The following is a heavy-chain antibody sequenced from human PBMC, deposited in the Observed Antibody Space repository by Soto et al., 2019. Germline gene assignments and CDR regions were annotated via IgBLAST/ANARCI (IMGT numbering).Heavy chain of an antibody. D-gene: IGHD5-18*01. V-gene: IGHV3-23*01. CDR2: ISGSGGST. Sequence: GGSLRLSCAASGFTFSSYAMSWVRQAPGKGLEWVSAISGSGGSTYYADSVKGRFTISRDNSKNTLYLQMNSLRAEDTAVYYCAKIPLGYSYGPVSVDYWGQGTLVTVSS. J-gene: IGHJ4*02. CDR1: GFTFSSYA. CDR3: AKIPLGYSYGPVSVDY.